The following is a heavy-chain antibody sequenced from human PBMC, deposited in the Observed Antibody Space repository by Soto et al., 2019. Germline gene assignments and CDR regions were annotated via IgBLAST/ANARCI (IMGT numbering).Heavy chain of an antibody. J-gene: IGHJ3*02. CDR1: GYSFTSYY. CDR2: INPSGGST. V-gene: IGHV1-46*03. D-gene: IGHD4-17*01. Sequence: ASVKVSCKASGYSFTSYYMHWVRQAPGQGLEWMGIINPSGGSTSYAQKFQGRVTMTRGTSTSTVYMELSSLRSEDTAVYYCARAEYDYGDYGAFDIWGQGTMVTVSS. CDR3: ARAEYDYGDYGAFDI.